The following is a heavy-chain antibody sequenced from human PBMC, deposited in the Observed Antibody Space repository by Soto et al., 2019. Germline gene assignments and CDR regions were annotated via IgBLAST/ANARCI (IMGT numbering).Heavy chain of an antibody. V-gene: IGHV4-31*03. J-gene: IGHJ5*02. CDR2: IYYSGST. CDR3: ARDRGVRGSDWFDP. D-gene: IGHD3-10*01. Sequence: SETLSLTCTVSGGSISSGGYYWSWIRQHPGKGLEWIGYIYYSGSTYYNPSLKSRVTISVDTSKNQFSLKLSSVTAADTAVYYCARDRGVRGSDWFDPWGQGXLVTVYS. CDR1: GGSISSGGYY.